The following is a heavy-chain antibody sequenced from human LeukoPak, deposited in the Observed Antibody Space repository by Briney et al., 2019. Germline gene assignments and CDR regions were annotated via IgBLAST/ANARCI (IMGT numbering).Heavy chain of an antibody. CDR2: ISSSSSHM. CDR1: GFTFSSYS. Sequence: GGSLRLSCAASGFTFSSYSMNWVRQAPGKGLEWVSSISSSSSHMKYADSVKGRFTISRDNAKNSLYLQMNSPRAEDTAVYYCARVGCSGGSCYSRGDYYYGMDVWGQGTTVTVSS. D-gene: IGHD2-15*01. V-gene: IGHV3-21*01. J-gene: IGHJ6*02. CDR3: ARVGCSGGSCYSRGDYYYGMDV.